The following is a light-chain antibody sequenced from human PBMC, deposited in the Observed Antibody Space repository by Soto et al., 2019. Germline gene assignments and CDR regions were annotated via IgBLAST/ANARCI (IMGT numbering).Light chain of an antibody. V-gene: IGLV2-14*01. CDR1: SSDVGGHNY. CDR3: SSYTSSSTYA. Sequence: QSVLTQPASVSGSPGQSITISCTGTSSDVGGHNYVSWYQQHPGKAPKLMIYDVSNRPSGVSNRFSGSKSGNTASLTISGLQAEDEADYYCSSYTSSSTYAFGTGTKVTVL. J-gene: IGLJ1*01. CDR2: DVS.